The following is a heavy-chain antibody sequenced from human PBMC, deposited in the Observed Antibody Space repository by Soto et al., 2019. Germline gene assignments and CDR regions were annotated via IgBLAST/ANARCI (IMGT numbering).Heavy chain of an antibody. D-gene: IGHD3-22*01. CDR3: ARDAYYYDSSGYSPAYYYYGMDV. CDR1: GFTFSSYA. CDR2: ISYDGSNK. J-gene: IGHJ6*02. Sequence: GGSLRLSCAASGFTFSSYAMHWVRQAPGKGLEWVAVISYDGSNKYYADSVKGRFTISRDNSKNTLYLQMDSLRAEDTAVYYCARDAYYYDSSGYSPAYYYYGMDVWGQGTTVTVSS. V-gene: IGHV3-30-3*01.